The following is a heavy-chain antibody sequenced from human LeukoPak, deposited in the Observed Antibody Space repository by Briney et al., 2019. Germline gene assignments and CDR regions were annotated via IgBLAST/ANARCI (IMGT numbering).Heavy chain of an antibody. D-gene: IGHD6-19*01. J-gene: IGHJ6*02. V-gene: IGHV4-4*07. CDR1: GGSTSSYY. CDR3: ARDFGPGIAVAGTPQRNYYGMDV. CDR2: IYTSGST. Sequence: PSETLSLTCTVSGGSTSSYYWSWIRQPAGKGLEWIGRIYTSGSTNYNPSLKSRVTMSVDTSKNQFSLKLSSVTAADTAVYYCARDFGPGIAVAGTPQRNYYGMDVWGQGTTVTVSS.